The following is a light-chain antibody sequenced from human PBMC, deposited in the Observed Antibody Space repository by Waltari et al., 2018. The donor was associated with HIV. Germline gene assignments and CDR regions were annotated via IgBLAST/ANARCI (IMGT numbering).Light chain of an antibody. CDR3: QSADSNASLWV. V-gene: IGLV3-25*03. Sequence: SYELTQPPSVSVSPGQTDRITCYGDALPKQYAYWYQQRPGQDAWLVIYKDTERPSGIPERFSGSSSGTTATLTIIGVQAQDDADYHCQSADSNASLWVFGGGTKLTVL. J-gene: IGLJ3*02. CDR1: ALPKQY. CDR2: KDT.